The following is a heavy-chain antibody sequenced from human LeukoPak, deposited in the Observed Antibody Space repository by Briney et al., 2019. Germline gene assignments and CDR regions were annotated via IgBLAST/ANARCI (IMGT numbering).Heavy chain of an antibody. Sequence: ASVKVSCKTSGFPFNGYYIHWVRQAPGQGLEWMGWINPNNGVTNYAQKFQGGVTMTRDTPISTTSMELNRLRSDDTAFYYCARDGHFCGGDCLDAFDIWGQGTMVSVSS. J-gene: IGHJ3*02. CDR3: ARDGHFCGGDCLDAFDI. V-gene: IGHV1-2*02. D-gene: IGHD2-21*02. CDR1: GFPFNGYY. CDR2: INPNNGVT.